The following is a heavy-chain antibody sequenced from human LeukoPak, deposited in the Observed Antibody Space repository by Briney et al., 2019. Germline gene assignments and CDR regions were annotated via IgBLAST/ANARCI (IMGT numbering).Heavy chain of an antibody. CDR3: ARVGYSSSWGYYYMDV. V-gene: IGHV4-34*01. D-gene: IGHD6-13*01. J-gene: IGHJ6*03. Sequence: KPSETLSLTCAVYGGSFSGYYWSWIRQPPGKGLEWIGEINHSGSTNYNPSLKSRVTISVDTSKNQFSLKLSSVTAADTAVYYCARVGYSSSWGYYYMDVWGKGTTVTVSS. CDR1: GGSFSGYY. CDR2: INHSGST.